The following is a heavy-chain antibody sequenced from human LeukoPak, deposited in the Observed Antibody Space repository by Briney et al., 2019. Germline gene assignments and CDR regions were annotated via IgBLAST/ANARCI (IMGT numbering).Heavy chain of an antibody. D-gene: IGHD3-22*01. CDR2: ISSSGSTI. V-gene: IGHV3-11*01. J-gene: IGHJ4*02. CDR1: GFTFSIYS. CDR3: ARDSFGTYDSSGYYGY. Sequence: GGALRLSCAASGFTFSIYSMSWIRQAPGKGLEWVSYISSSGSTIYYADSVKGRFTISRDNAKNSLYLQMNSLRAEDTAVYYCARDSFGTYDSSGYYGYWGQGTLVTVSS.